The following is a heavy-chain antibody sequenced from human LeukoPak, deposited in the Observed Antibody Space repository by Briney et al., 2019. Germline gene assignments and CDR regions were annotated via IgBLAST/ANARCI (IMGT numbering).Heavy chain of an antibody. D-gene: IGHD2-21*01. CDR1: GFTFGSYD. Sequence: GGSLRLSCTASGFTFGSYDMNWVRQAPGKGLEWVSTMSTGSNYIYYADSVKGRFTISRDNAKGSLYLQMSSLRAEDTAVYYCAKNVESKTLIRRSWFDPWGQGTLVTVSS. CDR2: MSTGSNYI. V-gene: IGHV3-21*01. CDR3: AKNVESKTLIRRSWFDP. J-gene: IGHJ5*02.